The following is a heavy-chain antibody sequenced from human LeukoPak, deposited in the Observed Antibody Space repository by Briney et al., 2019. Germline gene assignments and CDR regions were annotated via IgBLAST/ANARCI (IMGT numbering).Heavy chain of an antibody. CDR3: AGGYSYGNYGDAFDI. J-gene: IGHJ3*02. CDR2: IIPILGIA. CDR1: GGTFSSYA. V-gene: IGHV1-69*04. D-gene: IGHD5-18*01. Sequence: EASVKVSCKASGGTFSSYAISWVRQAPGQGLEWMGRIIPILGIANYAQKFQGRVTITADKSTSTAYMELSSLRSEDTAVYYCAGGYSYGNYGDAFDIWGQGTMVTVSS.